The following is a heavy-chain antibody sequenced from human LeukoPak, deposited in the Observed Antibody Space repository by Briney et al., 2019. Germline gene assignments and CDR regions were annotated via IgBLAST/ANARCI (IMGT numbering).Heavy chain of an antibody. J-gene: IGHJ4*02. CDR3: VKDEGRDGYKWGFHY. CDR2: ISGNGVST. Sequence: TGGSQRLSCAASGFTFDDYAMHWVRQAPGKGLEWVSLISGNGVSTYYADSVKGRFTISRDNSKNSLYLQMNSLTTEDTALYYCVKDEGRDGYKWGFHYWGQGALVTVSS. D-gene: IGHD5-24*01. CDR1: GFTFDDYA. V-gene: IGHV3-43*02.